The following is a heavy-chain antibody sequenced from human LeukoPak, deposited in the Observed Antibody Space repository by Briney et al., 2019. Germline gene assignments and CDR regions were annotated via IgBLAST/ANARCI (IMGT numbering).Heavy chain of an antibody. D-gene: IGHD3-9*01. CDR3: AKLGDILTGYPYYFDY. V-gene: IGHV3-23*01. CDR1: GFNFGSYA. Sequence: GGSLRLSCAASGFNFGSYAMSWVRQAPGKGLEWVSFIVGSGAGTYYADSVKGRFTISRDNSKNTLYLQMSSLRAEDTAVYYCAKLGDILTGYPYYFDYWGQGTLVTVSS. J-gene: IGHJ4*02. CDR2: IVGSGAGT.